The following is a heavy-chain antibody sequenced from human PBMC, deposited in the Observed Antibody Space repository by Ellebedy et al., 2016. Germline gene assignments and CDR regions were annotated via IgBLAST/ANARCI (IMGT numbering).Heavy chain of an antibody. D-gene: IGHD2-15*01. CDR2: IKQDGSEK. J-gene: IGHJ4*02. V-gene: IGHV3-7*01. CDR1: GFTFSSYW. Sequence: GGSLRLXXVASGFTFSSYWMSWVRQAPGKGLEWVANIKQDGSEKYYVDSVKGRFTISRDNAKNSLYLQMNSLRAEDTAVYYCAKALGYCSGGSCYSEYWGQGTLVNVSS. CDR3: AKALGYCSGGSCYSEY.